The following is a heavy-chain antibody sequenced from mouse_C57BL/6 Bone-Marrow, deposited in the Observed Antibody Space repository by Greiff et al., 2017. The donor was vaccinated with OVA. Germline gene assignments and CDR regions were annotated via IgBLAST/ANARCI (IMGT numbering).Heavy chain of an antibody. V-gene: IGHV1-63*01. CDR1: GYTFTNYW. CDR3: ARSGGTTWFAY. Sequence: QVQLQQSGAELVRPGTSVKMSCKASGYTFTNYWIGWAKQRPGHGLEWIGDIYPGGGYTNYNEKFKGKATLTADKSSSTAYMQFSSLTSEDSAIYCCARSGGTTWFAYWGQGTLVTVSA. J-gene: IGHJ3*01. D-gene: IGHD4-1*01. CDR2: IYPGGGYT.